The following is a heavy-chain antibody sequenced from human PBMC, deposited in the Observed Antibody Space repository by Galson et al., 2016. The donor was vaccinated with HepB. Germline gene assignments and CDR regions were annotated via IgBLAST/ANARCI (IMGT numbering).Heavy chain of an antibody. D-gene: IGHD4-17*01. J-gene: IGHJ4*02. CDR1: GFPFSSYA. V-gene: IGHV3-23*01. CDR2: ISGAGTA. CDR3: FRVPRYYADYSSGVGDF. Sequence: SLRLSCAASGFPFSSYAMSWVRQAPGKGLAWVSTISGAGTASYAYSVKGRFTISRDNSQNTLDLQMDSLRVEDTALYFCFRVPRYYADYSSGVGDFWGQGTLLTVSS.